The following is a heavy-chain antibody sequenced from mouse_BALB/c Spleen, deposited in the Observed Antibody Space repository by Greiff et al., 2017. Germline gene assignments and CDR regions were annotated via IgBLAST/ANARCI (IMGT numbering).Heavy chain of an antibody. CDR1: GFTFSDYY. CDR3: AREYYGSSYGYAMDY. D-gene: IGHD1-1*01. CDR2: ISDGGSYT. V-gene: IGHV5-4*02. J-gene: IGHJ4*01. Sequence: EVQLVESGGGLVKPGGSLKLSCAASGFTFSDYYMYWVRQTPEKRLEWVATISDGGSYTYYPDSVKGRFTISRDNAKNNLYLQMSSLKSEDTAMYYCAREYYGSSYGYAMDYWGQGTSVTVSS.